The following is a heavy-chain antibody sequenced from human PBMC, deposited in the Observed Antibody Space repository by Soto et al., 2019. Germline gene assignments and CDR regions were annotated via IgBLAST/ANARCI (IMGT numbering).Heavy chain of an antibody. J-gene: IGHJ6*03. CDR1: GFTFSNAW. CDR2: IKSKTDGGTT. CDR3: TTAYTVTNYYYYYMDV. Sequence: LGGSLRLSCAASGFTFSNAWMSWVRQAPGKGLEWVGRIKSKTDGGTTDYAAPVKGRFTISRDDSKNTLYLQMNSLKTEDTAVYLSTTAYTVTNYYYYYMDVWGKVTTVTVS. V-gene: IGHV3-15*01. D-gene: IGHD4-17*01.